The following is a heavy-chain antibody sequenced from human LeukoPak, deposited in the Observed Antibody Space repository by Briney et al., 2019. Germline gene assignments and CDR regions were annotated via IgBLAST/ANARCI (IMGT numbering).Heavy chain of an antibody. D-gene: IGHD3-22*01. Sequence: GGSLRLSCAASGFTFSSYDMNWIRQAPGKGLEWVSFISRSGGTIYYADSVKGRFTISRDNAKNSLYLQVNSLRAEDTAVYYRASQYYYDSSGYYNSNWFDPWGQGTLVTVSS. CDR1: GFTFSSYD. V-gene: IGHV3-48*03. J-gene: IGHJ5*02. CDR2: ISRSGGTI. CDR3: ASQYYYDSSGYYNSNWFDP.